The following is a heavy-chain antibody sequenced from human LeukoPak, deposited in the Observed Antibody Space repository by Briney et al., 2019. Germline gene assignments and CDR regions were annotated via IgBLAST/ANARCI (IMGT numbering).Heavy chain of an antibody. CDR3: ARVTGYVVEDNFDY. V-gene: IGHV4-59*01. CDR1: GCSISRYY. Sequence: SETLSLTCTVSGCSISRYYWSWIRQAPGKGLEWIGYKDYSGSTNYNRSLKSRVTISVDTSKNQFSLKLSSVTAADTAVYYCARVTGYVVEDNFDYWGQGTLVTVSS. J-gene: IGHJ4*02. CDR2: KDYSGST. D-gene: IGHD2-15*01.